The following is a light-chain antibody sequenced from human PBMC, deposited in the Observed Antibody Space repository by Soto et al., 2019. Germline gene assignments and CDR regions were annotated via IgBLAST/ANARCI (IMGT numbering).Light chain of an antibody. Sequence: EIVLTQSPGTLSLSPGERATLSCRASQSVSSSYLAWYQQKPGQAPRLLIYGASSRATGIPDRFSGSGSGXXXXXXXXRLEPEDFAVYXXQQYGSSSTFGQGTKVEIK. CDR2: GAS. CDR1: QSVSSSY. V-gene: IGKV3-20*01. CDR3: QQYGSSST. J-gene: IGKJ1*01.